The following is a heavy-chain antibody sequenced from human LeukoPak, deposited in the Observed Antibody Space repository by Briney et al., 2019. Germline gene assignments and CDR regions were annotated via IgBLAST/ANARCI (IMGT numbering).Heavy chain of an antibody. V-gene: IGHV3-74*01. CDR1: GFAFSSYW. Sequence: TGGSLRLSCAASGFAFSSYWMHWLRQTPGKELVWVALISSDGSATDYADSVKGRFTISRDNTKNTLFLQMNTLRDEDTAVYYCARDGTADAFDIWGQGTMVTVSS. D-gene: IGHD1-26*01. CDR2: ISSDGSAT. CDR3: ARDGTADAFDI. J-gene: IGHJ3*02.